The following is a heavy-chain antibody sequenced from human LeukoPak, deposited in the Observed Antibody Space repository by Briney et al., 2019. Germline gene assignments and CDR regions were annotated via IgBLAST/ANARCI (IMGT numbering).Heavy chain of an antibody. D-gene: IGHD6-6*01. CDR2: INPSGGST. Sequence: ASVMVSCKASGYTFTRYGISWVRQAPGEGLEWMGIINPSGGSTSYAQKFQGRVTMTRDTSTSTVYMELSSLRSEDTAVYYCAREEGLAARRFDYWGQGTLVTVSS. CDR1: GYTFTRYG. CDR3: AREEGLAARRFDY. J-gene: IGHJ4*02. V-gene: IGHV1-46*01.